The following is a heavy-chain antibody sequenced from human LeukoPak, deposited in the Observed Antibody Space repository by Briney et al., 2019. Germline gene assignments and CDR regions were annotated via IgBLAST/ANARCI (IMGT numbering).Heavy chain of an antibody. Sequence: SGTLSLTCAVSGGSISSSNWWSWVRQPPGKGLEWIGEIYHSGSTNYNPSLKSRVTISVDKSKNQFSLKLSSVTAADTAVYYCARTRHVDAYYYDSSGYSGPFDYWGQGTLVTVSS. V-gene: IGHV4-4*02. J-gene: IGHJ4*02. CDR1: GGSISSSNW. D-gene: IGHD3-22*01. CDR2: IYHSGST. CDR3: ARTRHVDAYYYDSSGYSGPFDY.